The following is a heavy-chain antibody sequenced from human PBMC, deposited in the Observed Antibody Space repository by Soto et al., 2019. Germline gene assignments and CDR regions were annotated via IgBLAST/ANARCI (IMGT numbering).Heavy chain of an antibody. CDR3: ARDGCTRGPATVYYYYGMDV. V-gene: IGHV3-48*02. CDR2: ISSSSSTI. D-gene: IGHD2-2*01. Sequence: PGGSLRLSCAASGFTFSSYSMNWVRQAPGKGLEWFSYISSSSSTIYYADSVKGRFTISRDNAKNSLYLQMNSLRDEDTAVYYCARDGCTRGPATVYYYYGMDVWGQGTTVTVSS. CDR1: GFTFSSYS. J-gene: IGHJ6*02.